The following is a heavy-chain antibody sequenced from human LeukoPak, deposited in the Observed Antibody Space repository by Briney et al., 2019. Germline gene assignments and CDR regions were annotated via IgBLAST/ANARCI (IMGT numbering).Heavy chain of an antibody. CDR3: AKDSATTVTSVDY. D-gene: IGHD4-17*01. Sequence: GGSLRLSCAASGFTFSAYALTWVRQAPGKGLEWVSTIAYSGADTYYADSVKGRFTISRDNSKNTLYLQMNSLRAEDTAAYYCAKDSATTVTSVDYWGQGTLVTVSS. V-gene: IGHV3-23*01. J-gene: IGHJ4*02. CDR2: IAYSGADT. CDR1: GFTFSAYA.